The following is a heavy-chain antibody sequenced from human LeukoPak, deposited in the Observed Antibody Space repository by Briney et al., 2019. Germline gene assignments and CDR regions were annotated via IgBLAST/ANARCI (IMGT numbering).Heavy chain of an antibody. V-gene: IGHV1-69*13. D-gene: IGHD3-22*01. Sequence: GASVKVSCKASGGTFSSYAISWVRQAPGQGLEWMGGIIPIFGTANYAQKFQGRVTITADESTSTAYMELSSLRSEDTAVYYCARGQRGVYFSDSGGYHDYWGQGTLVTVSS. CDR2: IIPIFGTA. J-gene: IGHJ4*02. CDR1: GGTFSSYA. CDR3: ARGQRGVYFSDSGGYHDY.